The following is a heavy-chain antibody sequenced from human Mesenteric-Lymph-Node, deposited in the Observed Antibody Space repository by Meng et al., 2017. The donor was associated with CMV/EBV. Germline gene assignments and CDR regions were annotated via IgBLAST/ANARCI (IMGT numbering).Heavy chain of an antibody. CDR2: ISAYNGNT. J-gene: IGHJ4*02. V-gene: IGHV1-18*01. CDR1: GYTFTSYG. CDR3: ARVPVIILASTSVGFDY. D-gene: IGHD2-15*01. Sequence: ASVKVSCKASGYTFTSYGISWVRQAPGQGLEWMGWISAYNGNTNYAQKLQGRVTMTTDTSTSTAYMELRSLRSDDTAVYYCARVPVIILASTSVGFDYWGQGTLVTV.